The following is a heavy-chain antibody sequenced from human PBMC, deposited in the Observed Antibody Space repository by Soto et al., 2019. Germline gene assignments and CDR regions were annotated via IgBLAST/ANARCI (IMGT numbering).Heavy chain of an antibody. D-gene: IGHD3-3*02. CDR3: VRDLYRSATFYCLDD. J-gene: IGHJ4*02. Sequence: GGSLRLSCEASVFTFINYAMSWVRQSPGKGLEWVSSISDTGGDSYYADSMDGRFTVSRDNSKNTLYLQINSLRAEDTAIYYCVRDLYRSATFYCLDDWGQVAPVP. CDR2: ISDTGGDS. CDR1: VFTFINYA. V-gene: IGHV3-23*01.